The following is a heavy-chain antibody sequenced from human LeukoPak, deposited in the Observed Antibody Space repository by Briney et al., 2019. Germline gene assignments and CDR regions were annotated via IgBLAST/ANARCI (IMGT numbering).Heavy chain of an antibody. V-gene: IGHV4-59*01. CDR2: IYYIGST. CDR1: GGSISNYI. CDR3: ARSDSSDWLYYSDN. J-gene: IGHJ4*02. D-gene: IGHD6-19*01. Sequence: SETLSLTCTVSGGSISNYIWNWIRQTPGKGLEWIGYIYYIGSTNYNPSLQSRVTMSIDRSKNLFSLRLTSVTAADTAIYYCARSDSSDWLYYSDNWGQGTLVTVSS.